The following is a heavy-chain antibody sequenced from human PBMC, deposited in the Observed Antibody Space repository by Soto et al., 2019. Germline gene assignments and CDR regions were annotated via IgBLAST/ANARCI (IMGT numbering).Heavy chain of an antibody. Sequence: LSLTCTVSGGSISSGDYYWSWIRQPPGKGLEWIGYIYYSGTTYYNPPLKSRVTISVDTSKNQFSLKVSSVTAADTAVYYCARALIQLWPHYYYGMDVWGQGTTVTVSS. D-gene: IGHD5-18*01. J-gene: IGHJ6*02. V-gene: IGHV4-30-4*01. CDR1: GGSISSGDYY. CDR2: IYYSGTT. CDR3: ARALIQLWPHYYYGMDV.